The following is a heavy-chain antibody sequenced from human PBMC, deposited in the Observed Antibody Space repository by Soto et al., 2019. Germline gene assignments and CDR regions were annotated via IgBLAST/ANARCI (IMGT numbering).Heavy chain of an antibody. CDR2: IHYSGGA. D-gene: IGHD3-9*01. Sequence: QVQLQESGPGLVKPSQTLSLTCTVSGGSISSDNYYWSWIRQHPGKGLEWIGYIHYSGGAYYNPSLQSRVTLSVDTSENQVSLKLSSVTASDTAVYYCARDVIFKTDTDAVDIWGQGTMVTVSS. V-gene: IGHV4-31*03. CDR1: GGSISSDNYY. CDR3: ARDVIFKTDTDAVDI. J-gene: IGHJ3*02.